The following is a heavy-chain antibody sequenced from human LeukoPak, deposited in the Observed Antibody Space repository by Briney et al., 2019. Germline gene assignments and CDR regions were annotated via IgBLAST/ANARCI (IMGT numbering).Heavy chain of an antibody. J-gene: IGHJ4*02. CDR1: GFTFTSFW. V-gene: IGHV3-7*01. CDR3: ARSRDVWGSSGDY. Sequence: GGSLRLSCAASGFTFTSFWMSWVRQAPGKGLEWVANIKEDGSEKYYVDSVMGRFTISRDNAKNSQYLEMNSLRAEDTAVYYCARSRDVWGSSGDYWGQGTLVTVSS. CDR2: IKEDGSEK. D-gene: IGHD3-16*01.